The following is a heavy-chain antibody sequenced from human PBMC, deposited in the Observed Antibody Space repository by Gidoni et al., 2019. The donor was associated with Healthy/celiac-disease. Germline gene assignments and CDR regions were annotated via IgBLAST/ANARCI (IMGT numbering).Heavy chain of an antibody. CDR1: GRPSSSYA. CDR3: ARTGTTMIVVVYFDY. Sequence: VQLVQSGAEVKKPGSSVQVFCTASGRPSSSYAISWVRPPPGQWLEWMGGITPIFGTANYAQKFQGSVTITADESTSTAYMELSSLRSEDTAVYYCARTGTTMIVVVYFDYWGQGTLVTVSS. V-gene: IGHV1-69*01. J-gene: IGHJ4*02. D-gene: IGHD3-22*01. CDR2: ITPIFGTA.